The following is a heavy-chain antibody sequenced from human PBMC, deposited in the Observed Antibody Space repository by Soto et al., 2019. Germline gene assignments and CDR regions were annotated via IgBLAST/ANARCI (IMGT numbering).Heavy chain of an antibody. CDR3: ARDASGQGATYVMDV. V-gene: IGHV1-46*01. Sequence: ASVKVSCKASGYIFSSHCIYWVRQAPGQGLQWMGIINPGGGRTAYAQKFQGRVTLTRDMSTSTVYMELTSLTYDDTAVYYCARDASGQGATYVMDVWGQGATVTVSS. CDR1: GYIFSSHC. J-gene: IGHJ6*02. CDR2: INPGGGRT. D-gene: IGHD2-15*01.